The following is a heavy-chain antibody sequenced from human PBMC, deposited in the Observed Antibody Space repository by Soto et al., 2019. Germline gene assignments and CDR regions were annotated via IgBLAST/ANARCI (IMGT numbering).Heavy chain of an antibody. CDR2: MSFDGSNK. V-gene: IGHV3-30*18. D-gene: IGHD5-12*01. CDR1: GFTFSSYG. J-gene: IGHJ4*02. Sequence: QVQLVESGGGVVQPGRSLRLSCAASGFTFSSYGMHWVRQAPGKGLEWVAVMSFDGSNKYYADSVKGRFTISRDNSNDTVYLQMNSLRAEDTAVYYCAKDVRAYSGYVDSWGQGTLVTVSS. CDR3: AKDVRAYSGYVDS.